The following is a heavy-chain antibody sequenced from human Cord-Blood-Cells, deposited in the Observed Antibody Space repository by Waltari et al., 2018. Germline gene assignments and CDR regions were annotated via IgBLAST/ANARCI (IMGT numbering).Heavy chain of an antibody. CDR1: GGSFSGYY. CDR3: ARGSPFIVVVPAAGFDY. CDR2: INHSGST. V-gene: IGHV4-34*01. D-gene: IGHD2-2*01. Sequence: QVQLQQWGAGLLKPSETLSLTCAVHGGSFSGYYWSWIRQPPGKGLEWIGEINHSGSTNYHPSLKSRVNISVDTSKNQFSLKLSSVTAADTAVYYCARGSPFIVVVPAAGFDYWGQGTLVTVSS. J-gene: IGHJ4*02.